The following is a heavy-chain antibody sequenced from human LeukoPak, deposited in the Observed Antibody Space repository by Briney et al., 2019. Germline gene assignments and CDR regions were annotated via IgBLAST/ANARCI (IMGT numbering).Heavy chain of an antibody. CDR1: GGTFSSYA. CDR3: ARDGLGVSLYSNYAFDY. CDR2: IIPIFGTA. V-gene: IGHV1-69*01. J-gene: IGHJ4*02. D-gene: IGHD4-11*01. Sequence: GASVKVSRKASGGTFSSYAISWVRQAPGQGLEWMGGIIPIFGTANYAQKFQGRVTITADESTSTAYMELSSLRSEDTAVYYCARDGLGVSLYSNYAFDYWGQGTLVTVSS.